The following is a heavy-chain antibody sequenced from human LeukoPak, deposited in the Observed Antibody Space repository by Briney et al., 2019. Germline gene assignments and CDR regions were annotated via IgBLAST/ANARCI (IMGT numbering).Heavy chain of an antibody. Sequence: SETLSLTCTVSGGSISSSNYYWGWIRQPPGKGLEWIGSIYYSGSTYYNPSLKSRVTISVDTSKNQFSLKLSSVTAADTAVYYCARHHYDGYSYYFDYWGQGTLVTVSS. CDR2: IYYSGST. CDR1: GGSISSSNYY. CDR3: ARHHYDGYSYYFDY. J-gene: IGHJ4*02. D-gene: IGHD5-24*01. V-gene: IGHV4-39*01.